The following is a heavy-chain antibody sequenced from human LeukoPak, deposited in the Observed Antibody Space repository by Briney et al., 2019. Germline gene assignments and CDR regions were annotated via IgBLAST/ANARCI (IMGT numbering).Heavy chain of an antibody. V-gene: IGHV1-69*13. D-gene: IGHD1-26*01. J-gene: IGHJ4*02. CDR2: IIPIFGTA. CDR3: AREGPYSGSYTY. Sequence: ASVKVSCKASGYTFTSYDINWVRQATGQGLEWMGGIIPIFGTANYAQKFQGRVTITADESTSTAYMELSSLRSEDTAVYYCAREGPYSGSYTYWGQGTLVTVSS. CDR1: GYTFTSYD.